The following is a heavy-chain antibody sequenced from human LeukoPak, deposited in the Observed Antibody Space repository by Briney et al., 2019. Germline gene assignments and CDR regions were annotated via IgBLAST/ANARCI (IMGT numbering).Heavy chain of an antibody. D-gene: IGHD3-22*01. Sequence: PSETLSLTCAVYGGSFSGYYRSWIRQPPGKGLEWIGEINHGGSTDYNPSLKSRVTMSVDTSKNQFSLNLNSLTAADTAVYYCARGRYYFDSSGSFHYWGQGTLVTVSS. CDR1: GGSFSGYY. V-gene: IGHV4-34*01. CDR3: ARGRYYFDSSGSFHY. J-gene: IGHJ4*02. CDR2: INHGGST.